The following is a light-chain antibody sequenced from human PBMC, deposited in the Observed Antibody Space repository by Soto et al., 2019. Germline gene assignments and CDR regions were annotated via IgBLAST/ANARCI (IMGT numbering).Light chain of an antibody. CDR1: QSVSSN. J-gene: IGKJ5*01. Sequence: EVVLTQSPDTLSLSPGERATLSCRASQSVSSNVAWYQQKPGQAPRLLILGASTRATGIPARFSGSGSGTEFTLSISSLQSEDFAVYYCKQYKEWPPFTFGQGTRLEIK. CDR3: KQYKEWPPFT. V-gene: IGKV3-15*01. CDR2: GAS.